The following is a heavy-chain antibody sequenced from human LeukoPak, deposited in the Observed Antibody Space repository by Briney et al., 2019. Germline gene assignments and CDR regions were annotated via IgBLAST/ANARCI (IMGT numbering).Heavy chain of an antibody. D-gene: IGHD6-13*01. CDR3: ARGTYSSSWYYYYGMDV. Sequence: SSETLSLTCAVSGGSISSSNWWSWVRQPPGKGLEWIGEIYHSGSTNYNPSLKSRVTISVDKSKNQFSLKLSSVTAADTAVYYCARGTYSSSWYYYYGMDVWGQGTTVTVSS. J-gene: IGHJ6*02. V-gene: IGHV4-4*02. CDR1: GGSISSSNW. CDR2: IYHSGST.